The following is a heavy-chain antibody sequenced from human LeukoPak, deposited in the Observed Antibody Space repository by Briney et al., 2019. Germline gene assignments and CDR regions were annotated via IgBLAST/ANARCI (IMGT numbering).Heavy chain of an antibody. D-gene: IGHD5-18*01. CDR1: GFTFSDYY. CDR2: ISSSGSTI. Sequence: GALRLSCAASGFTFSDYYMSWIRQAPGKGLEWVSYISSSGSTIYYADSVKGRFTISRDNAKNSLYLQMNSLRAEDTAVYYCARFWDVQLFDYWGQGTLVTVSS. V-gene: IGHV3-11*01. CDR3: ARFWDVQLFDY. J-gene: IGHJ4*02.